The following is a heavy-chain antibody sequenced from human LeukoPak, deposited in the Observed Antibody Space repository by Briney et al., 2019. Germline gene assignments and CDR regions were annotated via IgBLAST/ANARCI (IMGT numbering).Heavy chain of an antibody. Sequence: GGSLRLSCAASGFILSNYAMSWVRQAPGKGLEWVSSISAGGGGSYYADSVKGRFTISRDNSKNTLYLQMNSLRAEDTAVYYCAKDQVAGGDYFDYWGQGTLVTVSS. J-gene: IGHJ4*02. V-gene: IGHV3-23*01. CDR1: GFILSNYA. CDR3: AKDQVAGGDYFDY. D-gene: IGHD6-19*01. CDR2: ISAGGGGS.